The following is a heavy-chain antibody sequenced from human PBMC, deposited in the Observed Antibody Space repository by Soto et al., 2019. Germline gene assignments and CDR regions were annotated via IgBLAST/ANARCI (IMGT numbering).Heavy chain of an antibody. CDR2: INIDGSTT. D-gene: IGHD3-22*01. V-gene: IGHV3-74*01. CDR1: GFTFSNYW. J-gene: IGHJ4*02. CDR3: ARVITTYYYDGSGYAVDYFDY. Sequence: GGSLRLSCAASGFTFSNYWMHWVRQTPGKGLMWLSHINIDGSTTDYAESVKGRFSISRDNAKNTVYLQMNALRAEDTAVYFCARVITTYYYDGSGYAVDYFDYWGQGTLVTVS.